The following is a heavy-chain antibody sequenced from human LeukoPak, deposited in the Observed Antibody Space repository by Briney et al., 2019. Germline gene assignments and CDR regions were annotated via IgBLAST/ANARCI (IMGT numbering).Heavy chain of an antibody. Sequence: GRTYYRSNWYHHYAVPVKSRIPINPDTSKNQFSLQLNSVTPEDTAIYYCARFIVASGSFDYWGQGTLVTVSS. V-gene: IGHV6-1*01. CDR2: TYYRSNWYH. CDR3: ARFIVASGSFDY. D-gene: IGHD6-13*01. J-gene: IGHJ4*02.